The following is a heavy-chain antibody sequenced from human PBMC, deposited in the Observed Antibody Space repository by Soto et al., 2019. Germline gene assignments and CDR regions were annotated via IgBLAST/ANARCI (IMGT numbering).Heavy chain of an antibody. D-gene: IGHD6-13*01. V-gene: IGHV4-31*03. CDR1: GGSISSGGYY. Sequence: PSETLSLTCTVSGGSISSGGYYWSWIRQHPGKGLEWIGYIYYSGSTYYNPSLKSRVTISVDTSKNQFSLKLSSVTAADTAVYYCARAPNLTGIAAAGTVPHAQNWFDPWGQGTLVTVSS. CDR3: ARAPNLTGIAAAGTVPHAQNWFDP. CDR2: IYYSGST. J-gene: IGHJ5*02.